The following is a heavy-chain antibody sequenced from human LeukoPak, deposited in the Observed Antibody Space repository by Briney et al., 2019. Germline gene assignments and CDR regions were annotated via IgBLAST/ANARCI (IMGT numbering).Heavy chain of an antibody. J-gene: IGHJ6*02. V-gene: IGHV3-11*01. CDR1: GFTFSDYY. D-gene: IGHD2-2*01. Sequence: PGGSLRLSCAASGFTFSDYYMSWIRQAPGKGLEWVSYISSGVNTIKYADSVKGRFTISRDNPKNSLYLQVNRLRGEDTAVYYCATMPYCSSATCYDFGMDVWGQGTTVTVSS. CDR2: ISSGVNTI. CDR3: ATMPYCSSATCYDFGMDV.